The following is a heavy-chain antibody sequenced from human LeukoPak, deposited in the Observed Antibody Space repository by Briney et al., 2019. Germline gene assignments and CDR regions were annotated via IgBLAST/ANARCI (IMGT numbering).Heavy chain of an antibody. V-gene: IGHV3-23*01. J-gene: IGHJ4*02. CDR2: ISGSGGST. CDR3: AKDVGIAVAGCFDY. CDR1: GFTFSSYG. Sequence: PGGTLRLSCAASGFTFSSYGMSWVRQAPGKGLEWVSAISGSGGSTYYADSVKGRFTISRDNSKNTLYLQMNSLRAEDTAVYYCAKDVGIAVAGCFDYWGQGTLVTVSS. D-gene: IGHD6-19*01.